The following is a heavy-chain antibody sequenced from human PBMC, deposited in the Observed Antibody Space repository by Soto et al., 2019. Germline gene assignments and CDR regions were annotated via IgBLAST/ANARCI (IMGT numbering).Heavy chain of an antibody. D-gene: IGHD6-19*01. J-gene: IGHJ5*01. CDR1: GFTVSSGY. CDR2: LFSGASS. Sequence: GESLRLSCAASGFTVSSGYMAWARQAQGKGLEWITVLFSGASSYNADSVKGLVTISRDNSKNTLALEVSGLRVEDTAVYFCARDTYSSGWYDSWGQGTLVTVSS. V-gene: IGHV3-53*05. CDR3: ARDTYSSGWYDS.